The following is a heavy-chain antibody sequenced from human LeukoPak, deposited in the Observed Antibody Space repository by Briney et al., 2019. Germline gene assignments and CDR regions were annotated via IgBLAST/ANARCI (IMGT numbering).Heavy chain of an antibody. CDR3: ARRSSGYYY. Sequence: GGSLRLSCAASGFTFSTYAMNWVRQAPGRGLEWVSRINSDGSSTSYADSVKGRFTISRDNAKNTLYLQMNSLRAEDTAVYYCARRSSGYYYWGQGTLVTVSS. CDR1: GFTFSTYA. V-gene: IGHV3-74*01. D-gene: IGHD3-22*01. J-gene: IGHJ4*02. CDR2: INSDGSST.